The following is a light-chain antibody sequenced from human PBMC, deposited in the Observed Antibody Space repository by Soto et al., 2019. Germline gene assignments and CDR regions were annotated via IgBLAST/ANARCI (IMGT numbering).Light chain of an antibody. CDR1: QFIPIH. Sequence: EIVLTQSPPTLSLSPGERATLSCRASQFIPIHLAWYQQKPGQPPRLLIYDAFNRAAGIPARFSGSGSGTDFTLTISSLEPEDFAVYYCQYRHNWPWTFGQGTKVEIK. CDR2: DAF. CDR3: QYRHNWPWT. J-gene: IGKJ1*01. V-gene: IGKV3-11*01.